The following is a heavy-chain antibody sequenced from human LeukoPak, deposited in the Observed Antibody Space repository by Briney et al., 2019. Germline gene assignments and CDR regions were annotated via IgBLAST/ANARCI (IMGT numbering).Heavy chain of an antibody. CDR3: ASLRSSSWYVGNWFDP. D-gene: IGHD6-13*01. CDR1: GFTFSNHG. V-gene: IGHV3-30*02. J-gene: IGHJ5*02. CDR2: IRYDGITK. Sequence: PGGSLRLSCTASGFTFSNHGMHWVRQAPGKGLEWVAFIRYDGITKYYADSVKGRFTISRDNSKNTLYLQMNSLRAEDTAVYYCASLRSSSWYVGNWFDPWGQGTLVTVSS.